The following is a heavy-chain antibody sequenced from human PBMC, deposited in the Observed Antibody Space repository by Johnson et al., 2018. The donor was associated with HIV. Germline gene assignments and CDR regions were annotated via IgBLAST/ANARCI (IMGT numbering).Heavy chain of an antibody. Sequence: VQLVESGGGLVKPGGSPRLSCAASGFTFSSYDMHWVRQATGKGLEWVSAIGTAGDTYYPGSVKGRFTISRDNSKSTLYLHMNRLRAEDTAVYYCARAYTCGPFDIWGRGQTVTISS. J-gene: IGHJ3*02. CDR1: GFTFSSYD. CDR3: ARAYTCGPFDI. D-gene: IGHD2-21*01. CDR2: IGTAGDT. V-gene: IGHV3-13*01.